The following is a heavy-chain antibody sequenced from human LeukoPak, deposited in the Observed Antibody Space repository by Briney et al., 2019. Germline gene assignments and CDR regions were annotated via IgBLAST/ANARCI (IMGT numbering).Heavy chain of an antibody. CDR1: GFTFSSYG. CDR3: ARSSMVRGVIQVARYYYGMDV. J-gene: IGHJ6*04. D-gene: IGHD3-10*01. V-gene: IGHV3-33*01. Sequence: PGRSLRLSCAASGFTFSSYGMHWVRQAPGKGLEWVAVIWYDGSNKYYAGSVKGRFTISRDNSKNTLYLQMNSLRAEDTAVYYCARSSMVRGVIQVARYYYGMDVWGKGTTVTVSS. CDR2: IWYDGSNK.